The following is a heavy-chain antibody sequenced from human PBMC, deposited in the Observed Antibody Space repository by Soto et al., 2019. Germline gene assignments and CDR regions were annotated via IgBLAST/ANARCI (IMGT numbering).Heavy chain of an antibody. Sequence: GGSLRLSCAASGFTFCSYAMHWVRQAPGKGLEWVAVISYDGSNKYYADSVKGRFTISRDNSKNTLYLQMNSLRAEDTAVYYCARDTAVAGTSGAFDIWGQGTMVTVSS. CDR1: GFTFCSYA. CDR2: ISYDGSNK. J-gene: IGHJ3*02. D-gene: IGHD6-19*01. V-gene: IGHV3-30-3*01. CDR3: ARDTAVAGTSGAFDI.